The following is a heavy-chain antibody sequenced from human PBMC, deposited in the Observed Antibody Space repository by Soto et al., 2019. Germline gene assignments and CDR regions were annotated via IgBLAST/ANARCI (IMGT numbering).Heavy chain of an antibody. CDR1: GFTFSSYA. Sequence: QVQLVESGGGVVQPGRSLRLSCAASGFTFSSYAMHWVRQAPGKGLEWVAVISYDGSNKYYADSVKGRFTISRDNSKNTLYVQMNSLRAEDTAVYYCARDRCGGDCFLHYYYGMDVWGQGTTVTVSS. V-gene: IGHV3-30-3*01. CDR2: ISYDGSNK. D-gene: IGHD2-21*02. J-gene: IGHJ6*02. CDR3: ARDRCGGDCFLHYYYGMDV.